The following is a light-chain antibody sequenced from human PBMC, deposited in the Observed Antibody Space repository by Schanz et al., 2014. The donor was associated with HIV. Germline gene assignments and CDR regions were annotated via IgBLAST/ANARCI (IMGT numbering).Light chain of an antibody. CDR3: QTWATGIVV. Sequence: QLVLTQSPSASASLGASVKLTCTLSSGHSTYVVACHQQQPQKAPRFLMSLNRDGAHIKGDGIPDRFSGSSAGAERYLTISSLQSEDEADYYCQTWATGIVVFGGGTKLTVL. J-gene: IGLJ2*01. CDR1: SGHSTYV. CDR2: LNRDGAH. V-gene: IGLV4-69*01.